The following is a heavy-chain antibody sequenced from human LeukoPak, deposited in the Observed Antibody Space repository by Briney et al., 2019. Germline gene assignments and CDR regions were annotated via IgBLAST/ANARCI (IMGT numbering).Heavy chain of an antibody. CDR3: AHISSSWPDY. CDR1: GFTVSSNY. D-gene: IGHD6-13*01. Sequence: GGSPRLSCAASGFTVSSNYMSWVRQAPGKGLEWVSLIYTGGNTYHADSVKGRFTISRDNSKNTLYLQMNSLRAEDTAVYYCAHISSSWPDYWGQGTLVTVSS. J-gene: IGHJ4*02. CDR2: IYTGGNT. V-gene: IGHV3-66*01.